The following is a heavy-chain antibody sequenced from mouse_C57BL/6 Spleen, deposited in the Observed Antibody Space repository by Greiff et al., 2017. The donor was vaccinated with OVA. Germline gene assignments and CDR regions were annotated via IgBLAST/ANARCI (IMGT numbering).Heavy chain of an antibody. CDR2: ISSGSSTI. D-gene: IGHD1-1*01. CDR3: ARSSYYGSSLDY. V-gene: IGHV5-17*01. Sequence: EVNVVESGGGLVKPGGSLKLSCAASGFTFSDYGMHWVRQAPEKGLEWVAYISSGSSTIYYADTVKGRFTISRDNAKNTLFLQMTSLRSEDTAMYYCARSSYYGSSLDYWGQGTTLTVSS. CDR1: GFTFSDYG. J-gene: IGHJ2*01.